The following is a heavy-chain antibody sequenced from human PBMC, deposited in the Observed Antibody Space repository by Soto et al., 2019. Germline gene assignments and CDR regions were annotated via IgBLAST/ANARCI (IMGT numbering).Heavy chain of an antibody. D-gene: IGHD3-10*01. CDR3: ARDXXXXXXXWYGGPIGSLFDY. CDR1: GYTFTSXA. Sequence: QVQLVQSGAEVKKPGASVKVSCKASGYTFTSXAMHWVRXAPGXRLEWMGWINAGNCNTKYSQKFQGRVTITRDTSAXTAYMELSSXXXEDTAVYYCARDXXXXXXXWYGGPIGSLFDYWGQGTLVTVSS. V-gene: IGHV1-3*01. CDR2: INAGNCNT. J-gene: IGHJ4*02.